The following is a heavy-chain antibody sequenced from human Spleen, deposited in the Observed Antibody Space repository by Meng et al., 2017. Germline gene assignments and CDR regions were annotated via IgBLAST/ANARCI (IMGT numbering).Heavy chain of an antibody. V-gene: IGHV4-4*02. Sequence: QVQLRESGPALVKPSETLSLTCTVSGDSITNHNWWAWVRRPSGKGMAWIGEIPQRGSNAYYPSLRSRVSMSISKSKNQFSLQLTSVTAADTAVYHCLSVSGGSVWGPGTLVSVSS. CDR2: IPQRGSN. CDR1: GDSITNHNW. CDR3: LSVSGGSV. J-gene: IGHJ1*01. D-gene: IGHD3-10*01.